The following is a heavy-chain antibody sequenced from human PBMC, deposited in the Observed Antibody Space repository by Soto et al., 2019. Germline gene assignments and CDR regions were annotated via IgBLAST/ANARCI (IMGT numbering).Heavy chain of an antibody. CDR3: VRDSPIGSAFSGHDDIDS. J-gene: IGHJ4*02. Sequence: PSETLSLTCTVSGGSISSYYWSWIRQPPGKGLEWIGYIYYSGSTNYNPSLKSRVTKSVDTSKNHFSLKLSSVTAADTAMYYFVRDSPIGSAFSGHDDIDSWGQGTLVTVSS. D-gene: IGHD5-12*01. CDR2: IYYSGST. CDR1: GGSISSYY. V-gene: IGHV4-59*01.